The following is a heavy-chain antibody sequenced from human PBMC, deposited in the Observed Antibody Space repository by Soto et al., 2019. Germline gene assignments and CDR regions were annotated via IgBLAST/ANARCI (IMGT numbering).Heavy chain of an antibody. CDR3: ARDSGSLVVNYYYYGLDV. J-gene: IGHJ6*02. D-gene: IGHD6-25*01. Sequence: GGSMRLSCAASGLNFSDYYMSWIRQAPGKGLEWLSYISSSGSTIYYADSVKGRFTISRDNAKNSLYLQMNSLRAEDTAVYYCARDSGSLVVNYYYYGLDVWGQGTTVTVSS. V-gene: IGHV3-11*01. CDR1: GLNFSDYY. CDR2: ISSSGSTI.